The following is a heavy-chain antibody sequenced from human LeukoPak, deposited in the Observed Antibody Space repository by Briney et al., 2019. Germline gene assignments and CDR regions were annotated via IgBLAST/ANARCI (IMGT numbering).Heavy chain of an antibody. J-gene: IGHJ4*02. D-gene: IGHD3-3*01. Sequence: GASVKVSCKASGYTSTSYDINWVRQATGQGLEWMGWMNPNSGNTGYAQKFQGRVTMTRNTSISTAYTELSSLRSEDTAVYYCARRQLRFLDIDYWGQGTLVTVSS. V-gene: IGHV1-8*01. CDR1: GYTSTSYD. CDR2: MNPNSGNT. CDR3: ARRQLRFLDIDY.